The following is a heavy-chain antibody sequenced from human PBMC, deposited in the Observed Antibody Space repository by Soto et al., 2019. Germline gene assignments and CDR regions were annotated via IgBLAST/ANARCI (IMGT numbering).Heavy chain of an antibody. CDR3: ARLEIIAARPIDY. Sequence: GSLRLSCAASGFTFSSYEMNWVRQAPGKGLEWVSYISSSGSTIYYADSVKGRFTISRDNAKNSLYLQMNSLRAEDTAVYYCARLEIIAARPIDYWGQGTQVTVSA. CDR1: GFTFSSYE. V-gene: IGHV3-48*03. J-gene: IGHJ4*02. CDR2: ISSSGSTI. D-gene: IGHD6-6*01.